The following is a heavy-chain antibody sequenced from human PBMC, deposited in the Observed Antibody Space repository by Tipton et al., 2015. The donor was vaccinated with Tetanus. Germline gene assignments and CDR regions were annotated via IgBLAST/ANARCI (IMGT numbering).Heavy chain of an antibody. D-gene: IGHD3-22*01. CDR3: ARDRGDYIYYGMDV. CDR2: IDPNSGGT. Sequence: QLVQSGAEVKKPGDSVTVSCKASGYTFTGQYMYWVRQAPGQGLEWMGWIDPNSGGTVYAQKFQGRVTMTRDTSFSTAYMELSRLRSDDTAVYYCARDRGDYIYYGMDVWGPGTTVTVSS. J-gene: IGHJ6*02. CDR1: GYTFTGQY. V-gene: IGHV1-2*02.